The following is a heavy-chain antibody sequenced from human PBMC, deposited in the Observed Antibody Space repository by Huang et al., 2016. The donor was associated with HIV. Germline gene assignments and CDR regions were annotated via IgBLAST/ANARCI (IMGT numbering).Heavy chain of an antibody. Sequence: QVRLVESGGGVVQPGASLTLSCSASGFPFSAYGMDWVRQVSGKGREWVAFNRYDGKNDYLIGSVKGRFTISRDNSNNTLYLRMNSLRPEDTAVYYCVKERGSSRARSSFDFWGQGTSVIVSS. CDR2: NRYDGKND. V-gene: IGHV3-30*02. CDR3: VKERGSSRARSSFDF. J-gene: IGHJ3*01. D-gene: IGHD6-13*01. CDR1: GFPFSAYG.